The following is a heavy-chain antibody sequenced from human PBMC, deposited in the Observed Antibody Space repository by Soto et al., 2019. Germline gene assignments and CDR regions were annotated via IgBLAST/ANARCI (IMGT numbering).Heavy chain of an antibody. J-gene: IGHJ4*02. D-gene: IGHD3-22*01. CDR3: APRSGYYDY. CDR1: GFTFSSYS. V-gene: IGHV3-48*01. Sequence: EVQLVESGGGLVQPGGSLRLSCAASGFTFSSYSMNWVRQAPGKGLEWVSYISSSSSTIYYADSVKGRFTISRDNAKNSLYLQMNSLRAEDTAVYYCAPRSGYYDYWGQGTLVTVSS. CDR2: ISSSSSTI.